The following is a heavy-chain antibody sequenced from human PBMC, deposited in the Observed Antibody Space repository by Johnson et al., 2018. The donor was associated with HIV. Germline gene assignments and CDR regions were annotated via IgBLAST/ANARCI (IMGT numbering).Heavy chain of an antibody. D-gene: IGHD3/OR15-3a*01. CDR1: GFAFSNYG. V-gene: IGHV3-30*18. J-gene: IGHJ3*02. Sequence: VQLVESGGGVVQPGRSLRLSCAASGFAFSNYGMHWVRQAPGKGLEWVAVISFDGSHKYYADSVKGRFTISRDNSKNTLYLQMNSLRAEDTAVYYCAKGFFELDDAFDIWGQGTMVTVSS. CDR2: ISFDGSHK. CDR3: AKGFFELDDAFDI.